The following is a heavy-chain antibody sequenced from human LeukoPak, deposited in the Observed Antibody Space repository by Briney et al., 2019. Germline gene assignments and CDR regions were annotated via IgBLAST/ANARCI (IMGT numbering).Heavy chain of an antibody. Sequence: GGSLRLSCAASGFTFSSYEMNWVRQAPGKGLEWASYISSSGSTIYYADSVKGRFTISRDNAKNSLYLQMNSLRAEDTAVYYCARSYYYDSSGTYAFDIWGQGTMVTVSS. J-gene: IGHJ3*02. CDR3: ARSYYYDSSGTYAFDI. CDR1: GFTFSSYE. D-gene: IGHD3-22*01. CDR2: ISSSGSTI. V-gene: IGHV3-48*03.